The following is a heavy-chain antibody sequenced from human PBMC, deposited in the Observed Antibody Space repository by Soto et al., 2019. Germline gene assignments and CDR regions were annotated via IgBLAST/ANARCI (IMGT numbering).Heavy chain of an antibody. CDR1: VFTFTSYA. D-gene: IGHD2-2*02. J-gene: IGHJ6*02. CDR2: ISYDGSNK. Sequence: GGSLRRSCAASVFTFTSYALHCVRQSPGKGLEWVAVISYDGSNKYYADSVKGRFNISRDNSKNTLYLQMNSLRAEDTAVYYCARVNTLYYYYYGMDVWGQGTTVTVSS. CDR3: ARVNTLYYYYYGMDV. V-gene: IGHV3-30-3*01.